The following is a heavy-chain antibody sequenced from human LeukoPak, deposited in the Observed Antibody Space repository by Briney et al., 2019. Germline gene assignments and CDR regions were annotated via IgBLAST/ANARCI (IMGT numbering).Heavy chain of an antibody. CDR3: AKDLHGGYSSDY. Sequence: GGSLRLSXAASGFTFKNFGMYWVRQAPGKGLEWVSFIGYEGVHKYYADSVKGRFTISKDNSKATLYLQMNSLRPEDTAVYYCAKDLHGGYSSDYWGQGTLVTVSS. J-gene: IGHJ4*02. D-gene: IGHD4-23*01. V-gene: IGHV3-30*02. CDR1: GFTFKNFG. CDR2: IGYEGVHK.